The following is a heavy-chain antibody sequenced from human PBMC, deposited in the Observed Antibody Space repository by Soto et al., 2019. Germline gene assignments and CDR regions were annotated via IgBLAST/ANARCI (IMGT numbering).Heavy chain of an antibody. D-gene: IGHD5-18*01. CDR2: FYPGDSDT. Sequence: LGESLKISCKGSGYSFTSYLIGWVRQMPGKGLEWMGIFYPGDSDTRYSPSFQGQVTISADKSISTAYLQWSSLKASDTAMYYCLRRREGYSPQRGMDVRCPGTSVTVSS. CDR1: GYSFTSYL. V-gene: IGHV5-51*01. J-gene: IGHJ6*02. CDR3: LRRREGYSPQRGMDV.